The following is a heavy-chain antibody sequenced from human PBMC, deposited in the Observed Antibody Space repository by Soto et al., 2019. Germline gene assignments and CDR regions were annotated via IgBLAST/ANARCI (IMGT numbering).Heavy chain of an antibody. Sequence: SETLSLTCAVSGGSISSGGYSWSWIRQPPGKGLEWIGYIYHSGSTYYNPSLKSRVTISVDRSKNQFSLNLSSVTAADTAVYYCARENNVLPGGYFDYWGQGTLVTSPQ. CDR1: GGSISSGGYS. J-gene: IGHJ4*02. CDR3: ARENNVLPGGYFDY. V-gene: IGHV4-30-2*01. CDR2: IYHSGST. D-gene: IGHD3-10*01.